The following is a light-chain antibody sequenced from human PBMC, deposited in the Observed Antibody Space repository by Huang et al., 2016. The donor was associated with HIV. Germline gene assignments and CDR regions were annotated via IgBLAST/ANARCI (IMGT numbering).Light chain of an antibody. J-gene: IGKJ2*01. CDR1: QTISKNY. V-gene: IGKV3-20*01. Sequence: EIVLTQSPGTLSVSPGETATLSCRAGQTISKNYLAWHQQKPGQAPRLLIHAASTRVTGIPDRFSGSGSGTDCNFTISRLGPEDFAVYYCQQYGTSPYTFGQGTKLEI. CDR2: AAS. CDR3: QQYGTSPYT.